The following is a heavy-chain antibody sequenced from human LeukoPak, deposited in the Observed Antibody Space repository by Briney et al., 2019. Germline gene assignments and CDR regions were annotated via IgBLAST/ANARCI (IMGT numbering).Heavy chain of an antibody. CDR2: ISSSSSTI. D-gene: IGHD3-3*01. CDR1: GFTFSSYS. J-gene: IGHJ6*03. CDR3: ARATHTIFGVGTYYYYYYMDV. V-gene: IGHV3-48*01. Sequence: SGGSLRLSCAASGFTFSSYSMNWVRQAPGKGLEWVSYISSSSSTIYYADSVKGRFTISRDNAKNSLYVQTNSLRAEDTAVYYCARATHTIFGVGTYYYYYYMDVWGKGTTVTVSS.